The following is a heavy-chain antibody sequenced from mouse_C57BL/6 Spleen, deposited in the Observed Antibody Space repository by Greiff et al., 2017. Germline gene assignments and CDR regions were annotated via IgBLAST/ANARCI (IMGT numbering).Heavy chain of an antibody. Sequence: VQLVESGPGLVAPSQSLSIPCTVSGFSLTSYAISWVRQPPGKGLEWLGVIWTGGGTNYNSALKSRLSISKDNSKSQVFLKMNSLQTDDTARYYCARGGYGSSNWYFDVWGTGTTVTVSS. V-gene: IGHV2-9-1*01. CDR2: IWTGGGT. CDR1: GFSLTSYA. D-gene: IGHD1-1*01. CDR3: ARGGYGSSNWYFDV. J-gene: IGHJ1*03.